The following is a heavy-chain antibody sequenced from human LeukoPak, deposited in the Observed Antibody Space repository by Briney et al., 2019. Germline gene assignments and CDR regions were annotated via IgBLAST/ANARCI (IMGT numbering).Heavy chain of an antibody. Sequence: AGSLTLSSAGSAFTFNGKAMGRLGHGQGKGREWCTAVSGSHGKTYYEDSVKGRFTISRANSQNTLFLQMNSLRGEDTAVYYCAKARKSGSYYGLSWDYWGQGTLVTVSS. J-gene: IGHJ4*02. CDR1: AFTFNGKA. V-gene: IGHV3-23*01. CDR2: VSGSHGKT. CDR3: AKARKSGSYYGLSWDY. D-gene: IGHD1-26*01.